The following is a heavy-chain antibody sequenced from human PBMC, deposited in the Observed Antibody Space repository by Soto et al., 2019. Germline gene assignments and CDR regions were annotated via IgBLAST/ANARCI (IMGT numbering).Heavy chain of an antibody. V-gene: IGHV5-51*01. CDR3: ARASPNLYYYYYGMDV. CDR1: GYIFTNYW. CDR2: IYPGDSDT. Sequence: PGESLKISCEASGYIFTNYWIGWVRQMPGKGLEWMGIIYPGDSDTRYSPSFQGQVTISADKSISTAYLQWSSLKASDTAMYYCARASPNLYYYYYGMDVWGQGTTVTVSS. J-gene: IGHJ6*02.